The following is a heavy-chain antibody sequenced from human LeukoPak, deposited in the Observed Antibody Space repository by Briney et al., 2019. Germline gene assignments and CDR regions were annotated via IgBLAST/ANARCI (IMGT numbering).Heavy chain of an antibody. CDR1: GYTFTEHY. J-gene: IGHJ4*02. Sequence: ASVKVSCKASGYTFTEHYMHWVRQAPGQGLDWMGWINPISGGTNYAQKFQGRVTMTRDTSISTAYMELSRLRSDDTAVYYCARGLYFYGSGSPLDYWGQGTLVTVSS. D-gene: IGHD3-10*01. CDR2: INPISGGT. V-gene: IGHV1-2*02. CDR3: ARGLYFYGSGSPLDY.